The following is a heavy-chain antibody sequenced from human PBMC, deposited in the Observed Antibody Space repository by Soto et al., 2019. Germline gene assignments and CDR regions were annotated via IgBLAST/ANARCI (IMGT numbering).Heavy chain of an antibody. CDR1: GFTFSNYA. D-gene: IGHD2-21*02. CDR2: TSHSGGTV. Sequence: EVQLLESGGGLIQPGGSLRLSCAASGFTFSNYAMTWVRQAPGKGLEWVSVTSHSGGTVYYADSVKGRFTISRDNSKNTLDLQMNSLRVEDTATYFCAKDLTAEDDPRGLLDFWGQGTLVTVSS. J-gene: IGHJ4*02. V-gene: IGHV3-23*01. CDR3: AKDLTAEDDPRGLLDF.